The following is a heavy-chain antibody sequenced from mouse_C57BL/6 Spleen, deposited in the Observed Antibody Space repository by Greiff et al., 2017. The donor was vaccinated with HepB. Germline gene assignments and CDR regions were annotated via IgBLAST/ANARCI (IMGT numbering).Heavy chain of an antibody. V-gene: IGHV1-4*01. CDR2: INPSSGYT. CDR1: GYTFTSYT. Sequence: QVQLKQSGAELARPGASVKMSCKASGYTFTSYTMHWVKQRPGQGLEWIGYINPSSGYTKYNQKFKDKATLTADKSSSTAYMQLSSLTSEDSAVYYCASDITPYAMDYWGQGTSVTVSS. J-gene: IGHJ4*01. CDR3: ASDITPYAMDY. D-gene: IGHD1-1*01.